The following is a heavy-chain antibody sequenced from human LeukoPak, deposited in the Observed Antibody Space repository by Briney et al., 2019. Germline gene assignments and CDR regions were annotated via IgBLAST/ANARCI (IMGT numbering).Heavy chain of an antibody. D-gene: IGHD3-3*01. Sequence: PGASVKVSCKVSGYTLTELSMHWVRQAPGKGLEWMGGFDPEDGETIYAQKFQGRVTMTEDTSTDTAYMELSSLRSEDTAVYYCATPDVLRFLEWWNFDYWGQGTLVTVSS. J-gene: IGHJ4*02. CDR3: ATPDVLRFLEWWNFDY. CDR1: GYTLTELS. CDR2: FDPEDGET. V-gene: IGHV1-24*01.